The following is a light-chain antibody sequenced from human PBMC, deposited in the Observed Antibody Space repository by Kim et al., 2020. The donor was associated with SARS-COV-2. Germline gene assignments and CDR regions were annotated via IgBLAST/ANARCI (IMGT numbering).Light chain of an antibody. CDR2: DAS. V-gene: IGKV1-12*01. J-gene: IGKJ4*01. Sequence: APVGDRVTITCRASQSIKSWIAWYQHKPGKAPKLLMYDASTLESGIPSRFSGSGYGTEFILTISSLQPEDFATYYCQQHNSYPLTFGGGTKVDIK. CDR1: QSIKSW. CDR3: QQHNSYPLT.